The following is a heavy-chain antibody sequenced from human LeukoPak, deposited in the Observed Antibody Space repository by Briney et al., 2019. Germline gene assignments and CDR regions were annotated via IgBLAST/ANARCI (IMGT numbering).Heavy chain of an antibody. Sequence: GASVKVSCKASGYTFTSYGISWVRQAPGQGLQWMGWISAYNGNTNYAQKLQGRVIMTTDTSTSTAYMELRSLRSDDTAVYYCARARRGSAPYYYYYMDVWGKGTTVTVSS. CDR3: ARARRGSAPYYYYYMDV. CDR2: ISAYNGNT. D-gene: IGHD1-14*01. J-gene: IGHJ6*03. CDR1: GYTFTSYG. V-gene: IGHV1-18*01.